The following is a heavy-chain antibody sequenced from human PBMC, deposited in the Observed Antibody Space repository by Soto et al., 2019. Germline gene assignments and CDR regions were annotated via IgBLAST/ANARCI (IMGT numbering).Heavy chain of an antibody. CDR3: AMVDAYGTPSPQDV. Sequence: QVQLVQSGAEVKNPGASVKVSCKASGYTFTRYGIGWARQAPGQGLEWMGWINTYNGNTNYAQNVQGRVTLTTDTSTSTAYMELRSLRSNDTAIDYCAMVDAYGTPSPQDVWGQGTTVIVSS. V-gene: IGHV1-18*01. CDR2: INTYNGNT. J-gene: IGHJ6*02. CDR1: GYTFTRYG. D-gene: IGHD2-8*01.